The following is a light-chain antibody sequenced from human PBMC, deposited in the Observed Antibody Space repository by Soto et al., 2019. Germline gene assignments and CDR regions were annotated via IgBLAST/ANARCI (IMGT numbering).Light chain of an antibody. CDR3: QQYGSSIT. CDR1: QSVSRNY. Sequence: EIVLTQSPDTLSLSPGERATLSCRASQSVSRNYLAWYQHKPGQAPTLLIYGASRRTPGIPDRFSGRGSGTDFTLTISRLEPEDFAVYYCQQYGSSITFGQGTRLEIK. V-gene: IGKV3-20*01. J-gene: IGKJ5*01. CDR2: GAS.